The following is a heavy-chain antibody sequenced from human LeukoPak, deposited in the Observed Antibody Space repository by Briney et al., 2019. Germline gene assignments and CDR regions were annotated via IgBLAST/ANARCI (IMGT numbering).Heavy chain of an antibody. Sequence: GGSLRLSCAASGFTFSSYWMSWVRQAPGKGLEWVANIRQDGSEKYYVDSVKGRFTISRDNAKNSLYLQMNSLRAEDTAVYYCAREGIVGATSYWGQGTLVTVSS. CDR2: IRQDGSEK. V-gene: IGHV3-7*01. CDR3: AREGIVGATSY. CDR1: GFTFSSYW. J-gene: IGHJ4*02. D-gene: IGHD1-26*01.